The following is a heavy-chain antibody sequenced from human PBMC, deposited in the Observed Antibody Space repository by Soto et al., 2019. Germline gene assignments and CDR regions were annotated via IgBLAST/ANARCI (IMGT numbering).Heavy chain of an antibody. D-gene: IGHD2-2*01. CDR2: ISLYSDGT. V-gene: IGHV1-18*01. J-gene: IGHJ5*02. CDR3: ARVVPGAEAWFGP. CDR1: GYTFSNYG. Sequence: ASVKVSCKTSGYTFSNYGITCVRQAPGQSLEWLGWISLYSDGTNYAQKFQGRVSMTTDTSTTTAYMELRSLRSDDTAVYYCARVVPGAEAWFGPWGQGTLVTVSS.